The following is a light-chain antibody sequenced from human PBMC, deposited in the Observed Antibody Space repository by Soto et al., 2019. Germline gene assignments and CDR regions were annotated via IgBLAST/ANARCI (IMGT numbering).Light chain of an antibody. J-gene: IGKJ4*01. CDR2: GAS. V-gene: IGKV3-15*01. Sequence: EIVMTQSPATLSVSRGEGATLSCRASQGIGSTLAWYQQKPGQTPRLLIYGASTRATGVPARFSGSASGTEFTLTITSLQSEDFAVYYCQHYANWPLTFGGGTKVDIK. CDR3: QHYANWPLT. CDR1: QGIGST.